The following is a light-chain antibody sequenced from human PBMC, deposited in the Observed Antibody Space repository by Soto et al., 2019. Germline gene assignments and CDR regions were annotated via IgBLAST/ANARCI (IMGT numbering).Light chain of an antibody. Sequence: AIRLTQSPSSFSASTGERIAIXLRATQDIGTYLAWYQQIPGKAPKLLIYDASTLQTGVPSRFSGSGSGTDFTLTISYLQSEDFGTYYCQQFYNYPRTFGQGTKVDIK. J-gene: IGKJ1*01. CDR3: QQFYNYPRT. CDR2: DAS. CDR1: QDIGTY. V-gene: IGKV1-8*01.